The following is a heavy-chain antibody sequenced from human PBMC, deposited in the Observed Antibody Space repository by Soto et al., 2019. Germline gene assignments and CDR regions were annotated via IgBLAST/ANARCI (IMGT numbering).Heavy chain of an antibody. CDR3: AREPRYCRGGSCSITGDAYDI. J-gene: IGHJ3*02. Sequence: GGSLILSCPASGFLGSHTYLNWVRQAPGKGLEWVSVISNRGDTHYADSVRGRFSLSRDISDNTLHLQMNNLRVEDTAVYYCAREPRYCRGGSCSITGDAYDIWGQGTMVTVSS. CDR2: ISNRGDT. D-gene: IGHD2-15*01. V-gene: IGHV3-66*01. CDR1: GFLGSHTY.